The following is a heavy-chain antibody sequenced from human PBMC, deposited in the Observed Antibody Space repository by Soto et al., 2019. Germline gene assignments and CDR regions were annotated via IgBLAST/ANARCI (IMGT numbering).Heavy chain of an antibody. V-gene: IGHV4-59*01. D-gene: IGHD6-13*01. Sequence: PSETLSLACTVSGGSMRSYYWSWIRQPPGKGLEWIGYIYYSGVSNYNPPPKSRVTMSVDTSNNQFFLKLNSVTAADTAVYYCARVGTSSCSGDYGIDVWGQGTMVTGSS. CDR3: ARVGTSSCSGDYGIDV. CDR1: GGSMRSYY. CDR2: IYYSGVS. J-gene: IGHJ6*02.